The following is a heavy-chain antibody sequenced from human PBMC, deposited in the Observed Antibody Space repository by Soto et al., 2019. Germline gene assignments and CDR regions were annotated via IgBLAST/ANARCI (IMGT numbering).Heavy chain of an antibody. D-gene: IGHD6-19*01. J-gene: IGHJ4*02. CDR2: IWDDGSNK. Sequence: QVQLVESGGGVVQPGRSLRLSCAASGFTFSSYGMHWVRQAPGKGLEWVAVIWDDGSNKYYADSVKGRFTISRDNSKNTLYLQMNSLRAEDTAVYYCARDLTTVAADGLLDYWGQGTLVTVSS. CDR1: GFTFSSYG. V-gene: IGHV3-33*01. CDR3: ARDLTTVAADGLLDY.